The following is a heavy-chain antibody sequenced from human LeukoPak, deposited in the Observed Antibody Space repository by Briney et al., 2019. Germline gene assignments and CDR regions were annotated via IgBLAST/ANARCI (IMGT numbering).Heavy chain of an antibody. CDR1: GVTFNTYG. Sequence: GGSLRLSXAASGVTFNTYGMHWVRQAPGKGVEWVAFIRYDGSNKYYADSVKGRFTISRDNSKNTLYLQMNSLRAEDTAVYYCAKGVYGDYVRYFQHWGQGTLVTVSS. CDR2: IRYDGSNK. CDR3: AKGVYGDYVRYFQH. D-gene: IGHD4-17*01. V-gene: IGHV3-30*02. J-gene: IGHJ1*01.